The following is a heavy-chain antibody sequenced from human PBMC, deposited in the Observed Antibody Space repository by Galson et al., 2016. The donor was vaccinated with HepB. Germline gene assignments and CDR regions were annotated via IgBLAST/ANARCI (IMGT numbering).Heavy chain of an antibody. CDR1: SYW. J-gene: IGHJ4*02. Sequence: SYWIGWVRQVPGKGLEWLGIIDPDDSETRYSPPLSVKGRFTISRDNAKNSLYLQMNSLRDEDTAVYYCARALSLGGYSYATYYFDYWGQGKLVTVSS. CDR2: IDPDDSETR. V-gene: IGHV3-7*02. CDR3: ARALSLGGYSYATYYFDY. D-gene: IGHD5-18*01.